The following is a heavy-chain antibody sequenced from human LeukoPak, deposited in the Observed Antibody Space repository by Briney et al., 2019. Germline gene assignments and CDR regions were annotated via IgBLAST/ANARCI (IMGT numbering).Heavy chain of an antibody. CDR1: RXTFSSYG. V-gene: IGHV3-66*01. J-gene: IGHJ4*02. CDR2: IYSGGST. D-gene: IGHD5-24*01. Sequence: PGGSLRLSCAASRXTFSSYGMHWVRQAPGKGLEWVSVIYSGGSTYYADSVKGRFTISRDNSKNTLYLQMNSLRAEDTAVYYCARGRGDGYNYHYFDYWGQGTLVTVSS. CDR3: ARGRGDGYNYHYFDY.